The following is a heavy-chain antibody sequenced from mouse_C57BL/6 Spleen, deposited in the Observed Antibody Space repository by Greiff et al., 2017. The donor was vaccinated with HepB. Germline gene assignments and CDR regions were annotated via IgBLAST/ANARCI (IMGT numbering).Heavy chain of an antibody. CDR1: GFTFSDYG. CDR3: ARTITTVVAGNYAMDY. J-gene: IGHJ4*01. Sequence: DVHLVEPGGGLVKPGGSLKLSCAASGFTFSDYGMHWVRQAPEKGLEWVAYISSGSSTIYYADTVKGRFTISRDNAKNTLFLQMTSLRSEDTAMYYCARTITTVVAGNYAMDYWGQGTSVTVSS. V-gene: IGHV5-17*01. CDR2: ISSGSSTI. D-gene: IGHD1-1*01.